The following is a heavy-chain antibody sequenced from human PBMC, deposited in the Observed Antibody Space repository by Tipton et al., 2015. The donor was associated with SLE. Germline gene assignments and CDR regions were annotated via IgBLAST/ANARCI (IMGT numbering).Heavy chain of an antibody. D-gene: IGHD2-15*01. CDR1: GFTFSDHY. J-gene: IGHJ4*02. V-gene: IGHV3-23*01. CDR2: ISVSGDIT. Sequence: SLRLSCATSGFTFSDHYMDWVRQAPGKGLEWVSDISVSGDITYYAESVKGRFTVSRDNLKTTLYLQMGSLRVEDTAVYYCVKEMGYCSGGSCYRPFDHWGQGTLVTVSS. CDR3: VKEMGYCSGGSCYRPFDH.